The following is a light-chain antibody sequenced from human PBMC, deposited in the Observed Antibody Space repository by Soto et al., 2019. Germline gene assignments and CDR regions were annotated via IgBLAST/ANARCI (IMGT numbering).Light chain of an antibody. CDR3: QKYNSAPRT. CDR1: QDISNY. V-gene: IGKV1-27*01. J-gene: IGKJ4*01. CDR2: AAS. Sequence: DIQMTQSPSSLSASVGDRVTITCRASQDISNYLAWYQQKPGKVPKLLIYAASTLQSGVPSRFSGSGSGTEFTLTISSLQPEDVATYYCQKYNSAPRTFGRGTKVEIK.